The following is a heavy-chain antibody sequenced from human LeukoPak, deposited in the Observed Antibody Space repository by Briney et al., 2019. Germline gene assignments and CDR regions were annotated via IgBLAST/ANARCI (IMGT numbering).Heavy chain of an antibody. Sequence: HAASVKVSCKASGGPFSSYAISWVRQAPGQGLEWMGGIIPIFGTANYAQKFQGRVTITTDESTSTAYMALSSQRSEDTAVYYCAMGVVQLYAFDYWGQGTLVTVSS. V-gene: IGHV1-69*05. CDR2: IIPIFGTA. CDR1: GGPFSSYA. D-gene: IGHD1-1*01. J-gene: IGHJ4*02. CDR3: AMGVVQLYAFDY.